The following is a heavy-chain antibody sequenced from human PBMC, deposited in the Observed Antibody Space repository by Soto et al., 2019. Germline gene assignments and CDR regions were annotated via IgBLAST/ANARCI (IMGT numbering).Heavy chain of an antibody. CDR2: ISRSGDIT. V-gene: IGHV3-23*01. CDR3: AKGGFWVHYGMDV. D-gene: IGHD2-15*01. CDR1: WSPFSGLW. Sequence: EVQLLESGGALAQPGGVPRLLCSASWSPFSGLWMNWVRPAPRKGPEWVSAISRSGDITYYADSVKGRFTISRDNSKNTLYLEMNSLTGDDTAVYYCAKGGFWVHYGMDVWGQGTTVIVSS. J-gene: IGHJ6*02.